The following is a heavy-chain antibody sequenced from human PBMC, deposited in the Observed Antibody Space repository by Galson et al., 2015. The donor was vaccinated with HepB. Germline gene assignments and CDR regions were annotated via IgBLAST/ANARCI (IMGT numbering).Heavy chain of an antibody. J-gene: IGHJ4*02. Sequence: SLRLSCAASGFTFSSYGMHWVRQAPGKGLEWVAVIWYDGSNKYYADSVKGRFTISRDNSKNTLYLQMNSLRAEDTAVYYCAREGMYYGSGSYYFDYWGQGTLVTVSS. V-gene: IGHV3-33*08. D-gene: IGHD3-10*01. CDR1: GFTFSSYG. CDR3: AREGMYYGSGSYYFDY. CDR2: IWYDGSNK.